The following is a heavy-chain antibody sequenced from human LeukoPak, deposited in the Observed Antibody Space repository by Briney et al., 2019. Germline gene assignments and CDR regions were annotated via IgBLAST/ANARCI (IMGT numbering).Heavy chain of an antibody. V-gene: IGHV3-23*01. Sequence: GGSLRLSCAASGFTFSSYAMSWVRQAPGKGLEWVSAISSSGSGTYYPDSVKGRFTISRDNSKNTLYLQMNSLRVEDTAVYYCAKVVNSGYYYYFDYWGQGTLVTVSS. CDR2: ISSSGSGT. J-gene: IGHJ4*02. D-gene: IGHD3-22*01. CDR1: GFTFSSYA. CDR3: AKVVNSGYYYYFDY.